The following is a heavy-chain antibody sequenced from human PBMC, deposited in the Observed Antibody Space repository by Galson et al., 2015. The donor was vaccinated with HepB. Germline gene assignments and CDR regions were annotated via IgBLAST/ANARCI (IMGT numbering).Heavy chain of an antibody. V-gene: IGHV1-18*01. D-gene: IGHD2-15*01. J-gene: IGHJ5*02. Sequence: SVKVSCKASGYTFSNYFITWVRQAPGQGLEWMGWISAYNRYTNYAQRFQGRVTMTTDTSTSTAYMELRSLRSDDTAVYFCARGALVVVVGATQNNWFDPWGQGTLVTVSS. CDR2: ISAYNRYT. CDR1: GYTFSNYF. CDR3: ARGALVVVVGATQNNWFDP.